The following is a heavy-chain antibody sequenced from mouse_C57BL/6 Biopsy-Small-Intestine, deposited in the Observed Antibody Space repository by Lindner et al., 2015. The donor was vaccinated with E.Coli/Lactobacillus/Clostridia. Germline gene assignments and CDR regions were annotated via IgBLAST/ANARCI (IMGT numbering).Heavy chain of an antibody. CDR1: GYTFTNYW. D-gene: IGHD2-14*01. V-gene: IGHV1-63*01. CDR2: IYPGGGYT. J-gene: IGHJ2*01. Sequence: VQLQESGAELVRPGTSVKMSCKASGYTFTNYWIGWAKQRPGHGLEWIGDIYPGGGYTNYNENFKGKATLTADKSSSTAYMQFSSLTSEDSAIYYCARGRGTFDYWGQGTTLTVSS. CDR3: ARGRGTFDY.